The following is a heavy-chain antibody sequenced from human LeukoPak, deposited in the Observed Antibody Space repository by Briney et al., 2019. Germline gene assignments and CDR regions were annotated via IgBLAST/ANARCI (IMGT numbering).Heavy chain of an antibody. D-gene: IGHD6-13*01. J-gene: IGHJ4*02. CDR2: IIPIFGTA. CDR3: ARSPRAAAGTILDY. CDR1: GGTFRSYA. Sequence: SVKVSCKASGGTFRSYAISWVRQAPGQGLEWMGGIIPIFGTANYAQKFQGRVTSTADESTSTAYMERRSLRSEDTAVYYCARSPRAAAGTILDYWGQRTLVTVSS. V-gene: IGHV1-69*01.